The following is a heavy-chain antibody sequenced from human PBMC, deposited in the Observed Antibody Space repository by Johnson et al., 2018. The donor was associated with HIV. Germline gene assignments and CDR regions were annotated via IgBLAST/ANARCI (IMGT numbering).Heavy chain of an antibody. CDR1: GFTFSSYG. V-gene: IGHV3-30*02. CDR3: AKGLGGAFDI. Sequence: QVQLVESGGGVVQPGGSLRLSCAASGFTFSSYGMHWVRQAPGKGLEWVAFIRYDGSNKYYADSVMGRFTISRDNSKNTMYLQMNSLRAEDTAVYYCAKGLGGAFDIWGQGTMVSVSS. J-gene: IGHJ3*02. CDR2: IRYDGSNK. D-gene: IGHD3-16*01.